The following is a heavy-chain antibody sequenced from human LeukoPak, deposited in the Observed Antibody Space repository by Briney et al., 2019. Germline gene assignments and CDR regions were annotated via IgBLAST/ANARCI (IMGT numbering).Heavy chain of an antibody. CDR2: ISAYNGNT. Sequence: ASVKVSCKASGYTFTSYGISWVRQAPGQGLEWMGWISAYNGNTNYAQKLQGRVTMTTDTSTSTAYMELRSLRSDDTAVYYCARDEQKWYYYDSSGYLGYWGQGTLVTVSS. CDR3: ARDEQKWYYYDSSGYLGY. D-gene: IGHD3-22*01. V-gene: IGHV1-18*01. J-gene: IGHJ4*02. CDR1: GYTFTSYG.